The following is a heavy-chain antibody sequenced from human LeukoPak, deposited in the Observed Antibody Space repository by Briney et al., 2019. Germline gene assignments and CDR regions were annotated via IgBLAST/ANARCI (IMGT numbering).Heavy chain of an antibody. J-gene: IGHJ5*02. V-gene: IGHV4-34*01. D-gene: IGHD3-10*01. CDR3: ARVADMARGFGWFDP. CDR2: INHSGST. Sequence: SETLSLTCAVYGGSSSGYYWSWIRQPPGKGLEWIGEINHSGSTNYDPSLKSRVTISVDTSKNQFSLKLSSVTAADTAVYYCARVADMARGFGWFDPWGQGTLVTVSS. CDR1: GGSSSGYY.